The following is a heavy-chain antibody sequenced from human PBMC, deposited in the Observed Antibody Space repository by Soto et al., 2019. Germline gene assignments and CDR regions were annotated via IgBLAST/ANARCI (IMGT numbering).Heavy chain of an antibody. CDR2: ISASGDST. CDR1: GVGFSNYG. J-gene: IGHJ4*02. V-gene: IGHV3-23*01. Sequence: VHLLESGGGLVQPGGSLKLSCATSGVGFSNYGMSWVRQAPGKGLEWVSGISASGDSTYYADPVKGRFTISGDNSKRTLYLQMNCLRAEDTAIYYCATDPRGPDYWGQGTQVTVS. CDR3: ATDPRGPDY.